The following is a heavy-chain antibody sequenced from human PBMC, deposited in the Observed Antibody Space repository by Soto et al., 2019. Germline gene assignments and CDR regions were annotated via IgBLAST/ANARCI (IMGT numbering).Heavy chain of an antibody. V-gene: IGHV3-23*01. CDR1: GFTFNKYD. CDR2: IISNGGDT. CDR3: VKREWDSGICRFFEY. J-gene: IGHJ4*02. Sequence: EIQLLESGGGLVQPGGSLRLSCVASGFTFNKYDMSWVRQTPGKGLQWVSTIISNGGDTYYEDSVKGRFATSRENSKNTVYLQLNSLRAEDTAVYYCVKREWDSGICRFFEYWGQGTLVTVSS. D-gene: IGHD2-15*01.